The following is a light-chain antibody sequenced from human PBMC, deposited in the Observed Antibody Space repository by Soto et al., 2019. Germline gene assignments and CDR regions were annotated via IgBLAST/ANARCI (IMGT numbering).Light chain of an antibody. V-gene: IGKV4-1*01. J-gene: IGKJ3*01. CDR1: QSVLYSSNNKNY. Sequence: DIVMTQSPDSLAVSLGESATINCKTSQSVLYSSNNKNYLAWYQQKPGQPPKLLIYWASTRESGVPDRFSGSGSGTDFTLTISSLQAEDVAVYNRQQYYSTPRIFTFGPGTKVDIK. CDR2: WAS. CDR3: QQYYSTPRIFT.